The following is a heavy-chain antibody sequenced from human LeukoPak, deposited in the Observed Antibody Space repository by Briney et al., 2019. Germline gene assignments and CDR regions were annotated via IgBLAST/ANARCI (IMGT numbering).Heavy chain of an antibody. CDR3: ARDPRIAADYYFDY. Sequence: GRSLRLSCAASGFTFRSHAMHWVRQAPGKGLEWVAVIASDGRDKHYTDSVKGRFIISRDNSKNTLFLQLNSLRVEDTAVYYCARDPRIAADYYFDYWGQGTLVTISS. V-gene: IGHV3-30*10. CDR1: GFTFRSHA. D-gene: IGHD6-13*01. CDR2: IASDGRDK. J-gene: IGHJ4*02.